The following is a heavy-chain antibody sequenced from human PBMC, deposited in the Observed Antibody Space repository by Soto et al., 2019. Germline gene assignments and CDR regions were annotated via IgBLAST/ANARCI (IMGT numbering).Heavy chain of an antibody. D-gene: IGHD3-10*01. J-gene: IGHJ4*02. V-gene: IGHV4-59*12. CDR3: ARLNYGSYFDY. CDR1: GGSISSYY. CDR2: IYYSGST. Sequence: SETLSLTCTVSGGSISSYYWSWIRQPPGKGLEWIGYIYYSGSTYYNPSLKSRVTISVDTSKNQFSLKLSSVTAADTAVYYCARLNYGSYFDYWGQGTLVTVSS.